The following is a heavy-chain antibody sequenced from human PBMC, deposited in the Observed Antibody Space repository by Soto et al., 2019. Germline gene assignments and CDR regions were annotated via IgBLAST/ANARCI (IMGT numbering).Heavy chain of an antibody. CDR1: GGTFSSYA. V-gene: IGHV1-69*13. CDR2: IIPIFGTA. CDR3: ARMATSGTLNWFDP. J-gene: IGHJ5*02. Sequence: SVKVSCKASGGTFSSYAISWVRQAPGQGLEWMGGIIPIFGTANYAQKFQGRVTITADESTSTAYMELSSLRSEDTAIYYCARMATSGTLNWFDPWGQGTLVTVSS.